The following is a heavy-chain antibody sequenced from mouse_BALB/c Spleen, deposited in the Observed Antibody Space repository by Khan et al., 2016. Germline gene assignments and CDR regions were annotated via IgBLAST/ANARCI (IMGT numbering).Heavy chain of an antibody. CDR1: GFTFNSYA. D-gene: IGHD2-4*01. J-gene: IGHJ1*01. V-gene: IGHV10-1*02. Sequence: EVELVESGGGLVQPKGSLKLSCAASGFTFNSYAMNWVSQAPGKGLEWVARIRSASNNYATYHDDSGKARFTISRADSQSMLDLHMTNLKTEDAAMHYCERHYDDGNCYFAVWGAGTTAPVAS. CDR3: ERHYDDGNCYFAV. CDR2: IRSASNNYAT.